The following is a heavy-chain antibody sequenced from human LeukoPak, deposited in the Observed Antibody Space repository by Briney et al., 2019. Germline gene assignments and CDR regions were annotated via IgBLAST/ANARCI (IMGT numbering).Heavy chain of an antibody. D-gene: IGHD6-13*01. V-gene: IGHV3-23*01. CDR3: AKPLSAASGTDFDY. CDR2: ISGSGTGT. CDR1: GFTFSSYA. Sequence: GGSRRLSCAASGFTFSSYAMSWVRQAPGKGLQWVSAISGSGTGTYYADSVKGRFTISRDNSKNTLYLQMNSLRAEDTAVYYCAKPLSAASGTDFDYWGQGTLVTVSS. J-gene: IGHJ4*02.